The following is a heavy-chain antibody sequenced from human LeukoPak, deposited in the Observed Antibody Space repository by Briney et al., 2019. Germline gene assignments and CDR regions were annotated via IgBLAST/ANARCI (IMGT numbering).Heavy chain of an antibody. CDR2: IYSSGST. CDR1: GGSIRSDGYY. V-gene: IGHV4-31*03. D-gene: IGHD5-12*01. J-gene: IGHJ5*02. CDR3: ARKSRGYDFPWFDP. Sequence: SETLSLTCTVSGGSIRSDGYYWGWIRQHPGKGLEWIGHIYSSGSTYYNPSLKSRVTISVDPSKNQFSLNLTAVTAADTAVYYCARKSRGYDFPWFDPWGQGILGTVSS.